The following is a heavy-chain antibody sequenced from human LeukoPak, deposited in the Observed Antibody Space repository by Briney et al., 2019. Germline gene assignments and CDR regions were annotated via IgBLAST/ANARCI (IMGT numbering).Heavy chain of an antibody. CDR1: GGSFSGYY. J-gene: IGHJ4*02. CDR3: ARQDYSNYPYFDY. V-gene: IGHV4-34*01. D-gene: IGHD4-11*01. Sequence: SETLSLTCAVYGGSFSGYYWSWIRQPPGKGLEWIGEINHSGSTYYNPSLKSRVTISVDTSKNQFSLKLSSVTAADTAVYYCARQDYSNYPYFDYWGQGTLVTVSS. CDR2: INHSGST.